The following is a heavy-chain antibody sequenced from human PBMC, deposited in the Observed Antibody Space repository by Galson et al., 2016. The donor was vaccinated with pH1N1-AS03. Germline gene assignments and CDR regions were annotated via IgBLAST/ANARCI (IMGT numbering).Heavy chain of an antibody. V-gene: IGHV3-53*01. CDR1: GLTVNTNY. D-gene: IGHD4/OR15-4a*01. CDR3: VRNDYENVDLQGFYFDY. CDR2: IYSGGRT. J-gene: IGHJ4*02. Sequence: SLRLSCAASGLTVNTNYMSWVRQAPGKGLEWVSAIYSGGRTYYADSGKGRFTIPRDNSKNTLYLQMNSLRAEDTAVYYCVRNDYENVDLQGFYFDYWGQGTLVTVSS.